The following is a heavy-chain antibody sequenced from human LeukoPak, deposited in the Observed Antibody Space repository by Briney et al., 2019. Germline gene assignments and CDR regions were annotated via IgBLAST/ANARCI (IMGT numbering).Heavy chain of an antibody. CDR2: IRYDGSNK. CDR1: GFTFSSYG. J-gene: IGHJ4*02. D-gene: IGHD3-10*01. V-gene: IGHV3-30*02. Sequence: GGSLRLSCAASGFTFSSYGMHWVRQAPGKGLEWVAFIRYDGSNKYYADSVKGRFTISRDNSKNTLYLQMNSLRAEDTAVYYCASLTNWYITMVRGVGDYWGQGTLVTVSS. CDR3: ASLTNWYITMVRGVGDY.